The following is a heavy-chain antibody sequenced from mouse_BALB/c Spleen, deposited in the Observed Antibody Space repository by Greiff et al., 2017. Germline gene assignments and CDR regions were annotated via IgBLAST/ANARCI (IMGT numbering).Heavy chain of an antibody. CDR2: ISIYYDNT. CDR1: GYTFTDYA. J-gene: IGHJ3*01. V-gene: IGHV1-67*01. Sequence: QVQLKQSGPELVRPGESVKISCKGSGYTFTDYAMHWVKQSHAKSLEWIGVISIYYDNTNYNQKFKGKATMTVDKSSSTAYMELARLTSEDSAIYYCARSGYDYDGFAYWGQGTLVTVSA. D-gene: IGHD2-4*01. CDR3: ARSGYDYDGFAY.